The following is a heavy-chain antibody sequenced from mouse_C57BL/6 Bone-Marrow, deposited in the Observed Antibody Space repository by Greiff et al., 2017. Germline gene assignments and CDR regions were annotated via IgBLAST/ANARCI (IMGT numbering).Heavy chain of an antibody. V-gene: IGHV7-3*01. CDR3: ARYRVTTVVADAMDY. J-gene: IGHJ4*01. D-gene: IGHD1-1*01. CDR2: IRNKANGYTT. CDR1: GFTFTDYY. Sequence: EVKLVESGGGLVQPGGSLSLSCAASGFTFTDYYMSWVRQPPGKALEWLGFIRNKANGYTTEYSASVKGRFTISRDNSQSILYLQMNALRAEDSATYYCARYRVTTVVADAMDYWGQGTSVTVSS.